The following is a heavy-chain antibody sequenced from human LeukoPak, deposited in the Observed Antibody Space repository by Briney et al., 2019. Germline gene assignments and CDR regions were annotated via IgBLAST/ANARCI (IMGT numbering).Heavy chain of an antibody. CDR3: ARGASRDGSGY. J-gene: IGHJ4*02. D-gene: IGHD5-24*01. CDR2: IWNDGSNK. V-gene: IGHV3-33*01. Sequence: GGSLRLSCAASGFTFSTYGIHWVRQAPGKGLEWVAVIWNDGSNKYYADSVKGRFTISRDNSKNTLYLQMNSLRAEDTAVYYCARGASRDGSGYWGQGTLVTVSS. CDR1: GFTFSTYG.